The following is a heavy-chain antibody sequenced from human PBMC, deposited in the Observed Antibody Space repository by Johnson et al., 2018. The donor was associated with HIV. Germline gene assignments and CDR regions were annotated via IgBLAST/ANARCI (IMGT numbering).Heavy chain of an antibody. J-gene: IGHJ3*02. CDR2: ISWNSGSI. V-gene: IGHV3-9*01. D-gene: IGHD6-6*01. Sequence: VQLVESGGGLVQPGGSLRLSCTASGFTLHDHAMHWVRQAPGQGLEWVSGISWNSGSIGQADSVKGRFTIPRDNAKNSLYLQMNSLRGEDTALYYCARDIREEYSSSSSAFDIWGQGTMVTVSS. CDR1: GFTLHDHA. CDR3: ARDIREEYSSSSSAFDI.